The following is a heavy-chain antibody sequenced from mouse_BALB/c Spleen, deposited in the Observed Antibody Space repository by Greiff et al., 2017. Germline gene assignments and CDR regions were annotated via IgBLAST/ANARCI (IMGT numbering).Heavy chain of an antibody. CDR2: IWAGGST. CDR1: GFSLTSYG. D-gene: IGHD2-1*01. CDR3: ARENYGNYAWFAY. V-gene: IGHV2-9*02. J-gene: IGHJ3*01. Sequence: VQLQESGPGLVAPSQSLSITCTVSGFSLTSYGVHWVRQPPGKGLEWLGVIWAGGSTNYNSALMSRLSISKDNSKSQVFLKMNSLQTDDTAMYYCARENYGNYAWFAYWGQGTLVTVSA.